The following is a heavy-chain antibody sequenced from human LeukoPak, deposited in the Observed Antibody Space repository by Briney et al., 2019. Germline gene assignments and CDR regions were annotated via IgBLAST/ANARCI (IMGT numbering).Heavy chain of an antibody. CDR1: GFTFDDYA. D-gene: IGHD2-2*01. CDR3: AREPYQLLYYFDY. V-gene: IGHV3-43D*03. CDR2: ISWGGGST. J-gene: IGHJ4*02. Sequence: GGSLRLSCAASGFTFDDYAMHWVRQAPGKGLEWVSLISWGGGSTYYADSVKGRFTISRDNAKNSLYLPMNSLRAEDTAVYYCAREPYQLLYYFDYWGQGTLVTVSS.